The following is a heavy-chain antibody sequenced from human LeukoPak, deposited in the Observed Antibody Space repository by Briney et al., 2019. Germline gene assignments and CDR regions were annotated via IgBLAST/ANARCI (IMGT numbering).Heavy chain of an antibody. CDR2: IRYDGSNK. Sequence: GASLRLSCAASGFTFSSYGMHWVRQAPGKGLEWVAFIRYDGSNKYYADSVKGRFTISRDNSKNTLYLQMSSLRAEDTAVYYCAKERDTAMVTIDYWGQGTLVTVSS. J-gene: IGHJ4*02. CDR1: GFTFSSYG. CDR3: AKERDTAMVTIDY. D-gene: IGHD5-18*01. V-gene: IGHV3-30*02.